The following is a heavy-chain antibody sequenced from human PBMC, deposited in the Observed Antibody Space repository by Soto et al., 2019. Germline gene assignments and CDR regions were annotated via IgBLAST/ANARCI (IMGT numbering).Heavy chain of an antibody. D-gene: IGHD6-19*01. Sequence: QLQLQESGSGLVKPSQTLSLTCAVSGGSINSSGYSWSWIRQPPGKGLEWIGYISHSGSTYSNPSLKSRVTISVDRSKNQFSLKLRTVTAADTAVYYCARGGLLPDYWGQGTLVTVSS. CDR1: GGSINSSGYS. CDR2: ISHSGST. V-gene: IGHV4-30-2*01. J-gene: IGHJ4*02. CDR3: ARGGLLPDY.